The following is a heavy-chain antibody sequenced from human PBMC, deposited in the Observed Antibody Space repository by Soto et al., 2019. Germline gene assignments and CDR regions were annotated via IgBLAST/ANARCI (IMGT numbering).Heavy chain of an antibody. V-gene: IGHV4-59*06. D-gene: IGHD3-22*01. CDR3: AIYDSSGSRGFQH. CDR2: IYYSGST. J-gene: IGHJ1*01. CDR1: GGSISSYY. Sequence: SETLSLTCTVSGGSISSYYWSWIRQPPGKGLEWVGYIYYSGSTYYNPSLKSRVTISVDTSKSQFSLKLSSATAADTAVYYCAIYDSSGSRGFQHWGQGTLVTVSS.